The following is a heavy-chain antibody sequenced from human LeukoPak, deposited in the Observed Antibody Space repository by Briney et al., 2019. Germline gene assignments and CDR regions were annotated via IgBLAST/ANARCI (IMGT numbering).Heavy chain of an antibody. CDR1: GYTFTSYG. J-gene: IGHJ6*04. V-gene: IGHV1-18*04. Sequence: ASVKVSCKASGYTFTSYGISWVRQAPGQGLEWMGWISAYNGNTNYVQKLQGRVTMTTDTSTSTAYMELRSLRSDDTAVYYCARVRGWDIVVVPAAHPYYYYGMDVWGKGTTVTVSS. CDR2: ISAYNGNT. D-gene: IGHD2-2*01. CDR3: ARVRGWDIVVVPAAHPYYYYGMDV.